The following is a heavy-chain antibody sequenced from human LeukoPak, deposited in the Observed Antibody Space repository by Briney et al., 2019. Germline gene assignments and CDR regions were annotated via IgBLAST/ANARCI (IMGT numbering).Heavy chain of an antibody. J-gene: IGHJ5*02. Sequence: ASVKVSFKASGYTFTGYYMHWVRQAPGQGLEWMGWINPNSGGTNYAQKFQGRVTMTRDTSISTAYMELSRLRSDDTAVYYCARGTPPLTENWFDPWGQGTLVTVSS. CDR1: GYTFTGYY. V-gene: IGHV1-2*02. D-gene: IGHD2-2*01. CDR3: ARGTPPLTENWFDP. CDR2: INPNSGGT.